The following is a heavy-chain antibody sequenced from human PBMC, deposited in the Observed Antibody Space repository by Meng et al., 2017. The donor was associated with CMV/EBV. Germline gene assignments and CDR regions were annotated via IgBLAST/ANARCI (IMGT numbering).Heavy chain of an antibody. D-gene: IGHD3-3*01. J-gene: IGHJ5*02. Sequence: SVKVSCKASGGTFSSYAISWVRQAPGQGLEWMGGIIPIFGTANYAQKFQGRVTITRDTSTSTVYMELSSLRSEDTAVYYCARDFFSLEWLQYPPAPNWFDPWGQGTLVTVSS. CDR2: IIPIFGTA. CDR1: GGTFSSYA. V-gene: IGHV1-69*05. CDR3: ARDFFSLEWLQYPPAPNWFDP.